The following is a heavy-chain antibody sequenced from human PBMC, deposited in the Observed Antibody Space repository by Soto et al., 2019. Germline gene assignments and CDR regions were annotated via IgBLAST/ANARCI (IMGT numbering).Heavy chain of an antibody. V-gene: IGHV2-5*02. D-gene: IGHD1-1*01. CDR3: AHRLSGYNWNGGYFDC. CDR2: IYWDDDK. Sequence: QITLKESGPTRVKPTQTLTLTCTFSGFSLTSRPMGVGWIRQPPGKALEWLVFIYWDDDKRYSPSLKSRLTITNDTSGKQVVLTMTNMDPVDTATYYCAHRLSGYNWNGGYFDCWGQGALVTVSS. CDR1: GFSLTSRPMG. J-gene: IGHJ4*02.